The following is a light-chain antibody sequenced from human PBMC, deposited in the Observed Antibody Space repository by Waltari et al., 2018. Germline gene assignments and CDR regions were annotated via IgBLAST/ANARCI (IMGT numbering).Light chain of an antibody. CDR3: QQYGSSPWT. CDR2: GAS. Sequence: EIVLMQSPGTLSMSPGERATLSCRVSQSVRSSYLAWYQQKPGQAPRLLIYGASSRATGIPDRISGSGSGTDFTLTISRLEPEDFAVYYCQQYGSSPWTFGQGTKVEIK. V-gene: IGKV3-20*01. CDR1: QSVRSSY. J-gene: IGKJ1*01.